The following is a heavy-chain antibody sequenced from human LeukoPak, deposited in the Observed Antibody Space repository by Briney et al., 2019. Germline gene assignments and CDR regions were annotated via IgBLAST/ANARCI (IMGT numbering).Heavy chain of an antibody. D-gene: IGHD3-22*01. CDR1: GGSISNYY. CDR2: IYYSGNT. CDR3: ARAPHFFDTSGSRYYFDY. J-gene: IGHJ4*02. V-gene: IGHV4-59*12. Sequence: SETLSLTCTVSGGSISNYYWSWIRQPPGKGLEWIGSIYYSGNTYYSPSLMSRVTISVDTSKNQFSLILRSVTAADTAVYYCARAPHFFDTSGSRYYFDYWGQGALVTVSS.